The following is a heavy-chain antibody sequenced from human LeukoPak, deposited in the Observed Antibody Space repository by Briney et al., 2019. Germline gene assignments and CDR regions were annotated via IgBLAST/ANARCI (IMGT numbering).Heavy chain of an antibody. D-gene: IGHD2-2*01. V-gene: IGHV1-46*01. J-gene: IGHJ4*02. CDR1: GYTFTSYY. CDR3: ARAASYCSSTSCPLGY. Sequence: GASVKVSCKASGYTFTSYYMHWVRQAPGQGLEWMGIINPSGGSTSYAQKFQGRVTMTRDTSTSTVYMELSSLRSADTAVYYCARAASYCSSTSCPLGYWGQGTLVTVSS. CDR2: INPSGGST.